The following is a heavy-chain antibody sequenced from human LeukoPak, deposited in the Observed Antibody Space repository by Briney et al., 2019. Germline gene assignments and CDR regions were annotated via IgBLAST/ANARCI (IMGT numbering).Heavy chain of an antibody. CDR3: ATYSSLNRREFQY. D-gene: IGHD3-22*01. CDR1: AFAVSINY. V-gene: IGHV3-7*01. J-gene: IGHJ1*01. Sequence: GGSLRLSCTASAFAVSINYMSWVRQAPGKGLEWVANIKTDGSEKYYVDSVKGRFTISRDNAKNSLYLQMNSLRAEDTAVYYCATYSSLNRREFQYWGQGTLLTVSS. CDR2: IKTDGSEK.